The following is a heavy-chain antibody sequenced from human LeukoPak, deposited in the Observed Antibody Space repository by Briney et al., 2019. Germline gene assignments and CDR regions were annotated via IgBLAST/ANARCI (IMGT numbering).Heavy chain of an antibody. CDR1: GGAISRDY. D-gene: IGHD2-15*01. V-gene: IGHV4-59*01. J-gene: IGHJ5*01. CDR3: ARDHFGSWYGS. CDR2: IYYSGST. Sequence: TSDTVSLTYTVAGGAISRDYGGCLRQPPRKGLEFIGYIYYSGSTNYNPSLKSRVTISIDTSKNQFSLKLSSVTAADTAVYYCARDHFGSWYGSWGQGILVTVSS.